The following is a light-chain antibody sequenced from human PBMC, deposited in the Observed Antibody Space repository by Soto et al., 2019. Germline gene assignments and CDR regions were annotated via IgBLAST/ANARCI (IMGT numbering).Light chain of an antibody. CDR3: HQYGSSAWT. Sequence: EIVLSQSPATLSLSPGGRASLACSASQSVSSYLAWYQQKPGQAPRLLIYGASSRATGIPDRFSGSGSGTDFTLTISRLEPEDFAVYYCHQYGSSAWTFGQGTKVDIK. CDR2: GAS. V-gene: IGKV3-20*01. J-gene: IGKJ1*01. CDR1: QSVSSY.